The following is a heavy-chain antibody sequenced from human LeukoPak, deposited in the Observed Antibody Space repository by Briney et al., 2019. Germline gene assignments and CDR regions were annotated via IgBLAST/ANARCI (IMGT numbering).Heavy chain of an antibody. D-gene: IGHD2-2*01. Sequence: PGGSLRLSCAASGFTFSNYYMTWIRQAPGKGLEWVSYITSSGGAIYYADSVKGRFTISRDNAKNSLYLQMNSLRAEDTAVYYCAKVGGYCSTTSCYGYYFDYWGQGTLVTVSS. CDR3: AKVGGYCSTTSCYGYYFDY. CDR2: ITSSGGAI. V-gene: IGHV3-11*04. CDR1: GFTFSNYY. J-gene: IGHJ4*02.